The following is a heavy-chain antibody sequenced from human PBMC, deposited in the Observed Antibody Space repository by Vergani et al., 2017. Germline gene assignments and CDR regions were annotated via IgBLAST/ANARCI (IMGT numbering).Heavy chain of an antibody. Sequence: QVQLVQSGAEVKKPGSSVKVSCKASGGTFSSYAISWVRQAPGQGLEWMGGSIPIFGTAHYAQKFQGRVTITADASTSTAYMELSSLRSEDTAVYYCARDRARAIVVVPAALYDWFDPWGQGTLVTVSS. D-gene: IGHD2-2*01. V-gene: IGHV1-69*01. CDR2: SIPIFGTA. J-gene: IGHJ5*02. CDR1: GGTFSSYA. CDR3: ARDRARAIVVVPAALYDWFDP.